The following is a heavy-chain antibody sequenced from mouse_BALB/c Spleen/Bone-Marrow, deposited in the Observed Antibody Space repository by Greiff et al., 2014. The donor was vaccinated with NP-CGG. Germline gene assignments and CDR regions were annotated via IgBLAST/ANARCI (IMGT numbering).Heavy chain of an antibody. CDR2: IAPGSGST. CDR3: AKSYYGRAMDY. J-gene: IGHJ4*01. D-gene: IGHD1-1*01. CDR1: GYTFTSYW. Sequence: DLVKPGASVKLSCKASGYTFTSYWINWIKQRPGQGLEWIGRIAPGSGSTYYDEMFKGKATLTVDTSSSTAYIQLSSLPSEDAAFYFCAKSYYGRAMDYWGQGTSVTVSA. V-gene: IGHV1S41*01.